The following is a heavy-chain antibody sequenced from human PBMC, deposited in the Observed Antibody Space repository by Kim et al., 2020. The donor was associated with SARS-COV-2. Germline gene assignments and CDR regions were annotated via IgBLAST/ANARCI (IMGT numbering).Heavy chain of an antibody. D-gene: IGHD3-10*01. CDR1: GYTFTGYY. CDR2: INLNSGGT. V-gene: IGHV1-2*04. Sequence: ASVKVSCKASGYTFTGYYMHWVRQAPGQGLEWMGWINLNSGGTNYAQKFQGWVTMTRDTSISTAYMELSRLRSDDTAVYYCARDVGGSGSYYDAFDIWGQGTMVTVSS. CDR3: ARDVGGSGSYYDAFDI. J-gene: IGHJ3*02.